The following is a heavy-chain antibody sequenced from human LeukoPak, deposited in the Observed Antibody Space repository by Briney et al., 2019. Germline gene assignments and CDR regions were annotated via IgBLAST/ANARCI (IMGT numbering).Heavy chain of an antibody. V-gene: IGHV4-4*02. Sequence: SGTLSLTCAVSGGSISSSNWWSWVRQPPRKGLEWIGEIYHSGSTNYNPSLKSRVTISVDKSKNQFSLKLSSVTAADTAVYYCARTYCSSTSCLRDFDYWGQGTLVTVSS. J-gene: IGHJ4*02. CDR1: GGSISSSNW. D-gene: IGHD2-2*01. CDR3: ARTYCSSTSCLRDFDY. CDR2: IYHSGST.